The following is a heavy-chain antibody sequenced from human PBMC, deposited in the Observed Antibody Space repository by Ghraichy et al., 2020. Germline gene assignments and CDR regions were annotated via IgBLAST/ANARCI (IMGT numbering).Heavy chain of an antibody. J-gene: IGHJ3*02. Sequence: SETLSLTCSVSGGSIKSYYWNWIRQPAGKGLEWIGRVYSSGRANNYNPSLQSRFTMSVDTSKNQISLNLRSVTAADTAVYYCARLGYGTSSGFAGFDIWGQGTLVTVSS. CDR1: GGSIKSYY. CDR3: ARLGYGTSSGFAGFDI. V-gene: IGHV4-4*07. D-gene: IGHD6-6*01. CDR2: VYSSGRAN.